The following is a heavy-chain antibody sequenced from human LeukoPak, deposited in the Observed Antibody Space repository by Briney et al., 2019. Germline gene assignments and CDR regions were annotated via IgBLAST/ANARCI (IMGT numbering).Heavy chain of an antibody. CDR3: ARELYDFWSGLDY. D-gene: IGHD3-3*01. V-gene: IGHV3-30-3*01. CDR2: ISYDGSNK. Sequence: PGGSLRLSCAASGFTFSSYAMHWVRQAPGKGLEWVAVISYDGSNKYYADSVKGRFTISRDNSKNTLYLQMNSLRAEDTAVYYCARELYDFWSGLDYWGQGTLVTVSS. J-gene: IGHJ4*02. CDR1: GFTFSSYA.